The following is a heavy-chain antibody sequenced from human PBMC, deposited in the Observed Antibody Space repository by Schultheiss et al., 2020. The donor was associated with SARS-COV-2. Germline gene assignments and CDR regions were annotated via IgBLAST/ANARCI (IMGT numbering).Heavy chain of an antibody. J-gene: IGHJ4*02. CDR2: ISYDGSNK. V-gene: IGHV3-30-3*01. CDR3: ARDGVEPGVYFDS. Sequence: GGSLRLSCAASGFTFSSYAMHWVRQAPGKGLEWVAVISYDGSNKYYADSVKGRFTISRDNAKNSLYLQMNSLRPEDTAVYYCARDGVEPGVYFDSWGPGTLVTVSS. CDR1: GFTFSSYA. D-gene: IGHD2-8*01.